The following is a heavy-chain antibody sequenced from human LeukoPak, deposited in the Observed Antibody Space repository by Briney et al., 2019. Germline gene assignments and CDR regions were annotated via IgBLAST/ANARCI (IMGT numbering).Heavy chain of an antibody. Sequence: SETLSLTCTVSGGSISSYYWSWIRQPPGKGLEWIGYIYYSGSTNYNPSLKSRVTISVDTSKNQFSLKLSSVTAADTAVYYCARDGAYSSSWFFAYWGQGTLVTVSS. J-gene: IGHJ4*02. CDR1: GGSISSYY. V-gene: IGHV4-59*12. CDR3: ARDGAYSSSWFFAY. D-gene: IGHD6-13*01. CDR2: IYYSGST.